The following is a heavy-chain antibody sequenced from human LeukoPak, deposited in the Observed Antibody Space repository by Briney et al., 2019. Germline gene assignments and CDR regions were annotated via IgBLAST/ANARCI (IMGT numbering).Heavy chain of an antibody. CDR3: ARAGYYYDSSGYFDY. Sequence: SETLSLTCTVSGGSISSYYWSWIRQPAGKGLEWIGRIYTSGSINYNPSLKSRVTMSVDTSKNQFSLKLSSVTAADTAVYYCARAGYYYDSSGYFDYWGQGTLVTVSS. V-gene: IGHV4-4*07. CDR1: GGSISSYY. D-gene: IGHD3-22*01. CDR2: IYTSGSI. J-gene: IGHJ4*02.